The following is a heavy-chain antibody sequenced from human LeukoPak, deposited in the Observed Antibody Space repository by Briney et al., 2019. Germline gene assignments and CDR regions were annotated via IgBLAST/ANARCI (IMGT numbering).Heavy chain of an antibody. CDR3: AKGVVVAPDVTPFDY. D-gene: IGHD2-2*01. CDR1: GFTFSSYG. CDR2: ISGSGGST. J-gene: IGHJ4*02. Sequence: GGSLRLSCAASGFTFSSYGMSWVRQAPGKGLEWVSAISGSGGSTYYADSVKGRFTTSRDNSKNTLYLQMNSLRAEDTAVYYCAKGVVVAPDVTPFDYWGQGTLVTVSS. V-gene: IGHV3-23*01.